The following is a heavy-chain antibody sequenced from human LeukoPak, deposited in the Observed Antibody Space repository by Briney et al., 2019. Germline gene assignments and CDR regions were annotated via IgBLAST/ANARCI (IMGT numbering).Heavy chain of an antibody. CDR3: TTLTGTTTGYYYYYYMDV. J-gene: IGHJ6*03. D-gene: IGHD1-20*01. CDR2: IKNKTDGGTT. CDR1: GFTFSNAW. V-gene: IGHV3-15*01. Sequence: GGSLRLSCAASGFTFSNAWMSWVRQAPGKGLEWLGRIKNKTDGGTTDYAAPVKGRFTISRDDSKNTLYLQMNSLKTEDTAVYYCTTLTGTTTGYYYYYYMDVWGKGTTVTVSS.